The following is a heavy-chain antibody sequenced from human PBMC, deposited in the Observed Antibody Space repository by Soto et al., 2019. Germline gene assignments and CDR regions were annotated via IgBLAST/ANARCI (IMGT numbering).Heavy chain of an antibody. CDR2: IIPILGIA. J-gene: IGHJ4*02. D-gene: IGHD4-17*01. V-gene: IGHV1-69*02. Sequence: QVQLVQSGAEVKKPRSSVKVTCKASGGTFSSYTISWVRQAPGQGLEWMGRIIPILGIANYAQKFQGRVTITADKSTSTAYMELSSLRSEDTAVYYCARGSYGDYVTWYYFDYWGQGTLVAVSS. CDR3: ARGSYGDYVTWYYFDY. CDR1: GGTFSSYT.